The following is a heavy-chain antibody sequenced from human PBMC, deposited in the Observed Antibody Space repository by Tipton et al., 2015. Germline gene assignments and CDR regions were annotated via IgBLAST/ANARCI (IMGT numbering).Heavy chain of an antibody. V-gene: IGHV3-53*01. D-gene: IGHD6-19*01. Sequence: SLRLSCAASGFTVSSNSMTWVRQAPGKGLEWVSVIYSGGSTYYADSVKGRFTISRDNSKNTLYLQMNSLRAEDTAVYYCARDRRLAVAGRRSAPPRYYYYGLDVWGQGTTVTVSS. CDR2: IYSGGST. CDR3: ARDRRLAVAGRRSAPPRYYYYGLDV. CDR1: GFTVSSNS. J-gene: IGHJ6*02.